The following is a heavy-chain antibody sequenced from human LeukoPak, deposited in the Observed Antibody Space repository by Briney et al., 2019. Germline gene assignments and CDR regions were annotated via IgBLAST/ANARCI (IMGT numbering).Heavy chain of an antibody. J-gene: IGHJ4*02. CDR3: ARHAYSSGWYYFDY. V-gene: IGHV4-59*08. CDR1: GGSISSYY. CDR2: IYYSGNT. Sequence: SETLSLTCTVSGGSISSYYWSWIRQPPGKGLEWIGYIYYSGNTNYIPSLKSRVTISVDTSKNQFSLKLSSVTAADTAVYYCARHAYSSGWYYFDYWGQGALVTVSS. D-gene: IGHD6-19*01.